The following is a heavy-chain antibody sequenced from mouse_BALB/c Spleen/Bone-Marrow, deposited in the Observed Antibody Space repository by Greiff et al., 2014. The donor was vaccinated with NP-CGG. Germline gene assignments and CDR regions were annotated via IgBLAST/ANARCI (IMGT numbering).Heavy chain of an antibody. J-gene: IGHJ4*01. V-gene: IGHV14-3*02. CDR1: GFNIKDTY. D-gene: IGHD2-14*01. Sequence: EVKLVESGAELVKPGASVKLSCTASGFNIKDTYIHWVKQRPEQGLEWIGRIDPANGNTKYDPKFQGKATITTDTSSNTAYLRLSSLTSEDTAVYYCAQGYDWAMDYWGQGTSVTVSS. CDR2: IDPANGNT. CDR3: AQGYDWAMDY.